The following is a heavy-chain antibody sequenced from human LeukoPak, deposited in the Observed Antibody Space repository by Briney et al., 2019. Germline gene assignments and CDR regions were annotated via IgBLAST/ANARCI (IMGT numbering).Heavy chain of an antibody. V-gene: IGHV1-24*01. CDR3: ATATRRDYVWGSYRFLDY. CDR2: FDPEDGET. CDR1: EYTLTELS. D-gene: IGHD3-16*02. Sequence: ASVKVSCEVSEYTLTELSMHWVRQAPGKGLEWMGGFDPEDGETIYAQKFQGRVTMTEDTSTDTACMKLNSLRSEDTAVYYCATATRRDYVWGSYRFLDYWGQGTLVTVSS. J-gene: IGHJ4*02.